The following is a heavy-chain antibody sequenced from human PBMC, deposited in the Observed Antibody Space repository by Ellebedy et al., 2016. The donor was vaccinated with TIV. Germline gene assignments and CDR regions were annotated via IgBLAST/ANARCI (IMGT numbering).Heavy chain of an antibody. CDR2: MSYSGST. CDR1: GGSIRTSIYY. V-gene: IGHV4-39*07. D-gene: IGHD6-13*01. Sequence: MPGGSLRLSCTVSGGSIRTSIYYWGWIRQPPGKGLEWIGTMSYSGSTYYTPSLKSRVTISVDTSKNQFSLKLSSVPAADAAVYYCARDEYNISWFKYWGQGTLVTVSS. CDR3: ARDEYNISWFKY. J-gene: IGHJ4*02.